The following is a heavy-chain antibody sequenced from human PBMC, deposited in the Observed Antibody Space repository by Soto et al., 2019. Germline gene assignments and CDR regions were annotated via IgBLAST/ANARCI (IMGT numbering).Heavy chain of an antibody. CDR3: SIGSWSAETFDV. CDR2: IIPMLTVR. Sequence: QVHLVQSGAEVKKPGSSVKVSCKAAGGTFSTYTLIWVRQAPGQGLEWMGRIIPMLTVRNSAQKFQGRVTLTDDKSTSPAFMELTSLRSDDTAVYYCSIGSWSAETFDVWGQGTMVTVSS. D-gene: IGHD2-2*01. J-gene: IGHJ3*01. V-gene: IGHV1-69*02. CDR1: GGTFSTYT.